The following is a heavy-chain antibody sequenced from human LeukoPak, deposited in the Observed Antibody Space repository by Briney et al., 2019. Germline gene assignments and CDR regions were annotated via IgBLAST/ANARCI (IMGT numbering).Heavy chain of an antibody. Sequence: SETLSLTCTVSGGSISSSSYYWGWIRQPPGKGLEWIGSIYYSGSTYYNPSLKSRVTISVDTSKNQFSLKLSSVTAADTAVYYCAREGHSLRNKVVDPRWDWFDPWGQGTLVTVSS. CDR2: IYYSGST. J-gene: IGHJ5*02. CDR3: AREGHSLRNKVVDPRWDWFDP. D-gene: IGHD2-15*01. CDR1: GGSISSSSYY. V-gene: IGHV4-39*07.